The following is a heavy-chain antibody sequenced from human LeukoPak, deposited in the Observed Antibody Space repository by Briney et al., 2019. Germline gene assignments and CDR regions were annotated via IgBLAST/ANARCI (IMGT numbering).Heavy chain of an antibody. V-gene: IGHV1-2*02. CDR2: INPNSGGT. CDR3: ARSKAYYYDSSGYYHAHDS. Sequence: ASVKVSCKASGYTFTGYYMHWVRQAPGQGLDWMGWINPNSGGTNYAQKFQGRVTMTRDTSISTASMELSMLRSDDTAVYYCARSKAYYYDSSGYYHAHDSWGQGTLVTVSS. J-gene: IGHJ4*02. CDR1: GYTFTGYY. D-gene: IGHD3-22*01.